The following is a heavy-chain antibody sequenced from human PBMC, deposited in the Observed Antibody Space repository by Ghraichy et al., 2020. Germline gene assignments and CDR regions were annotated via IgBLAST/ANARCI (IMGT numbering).Heavy chain of an antibody. V-gene: IGHV3-23*01. D-gene: IGHD3-22*01. J-gene: IGHJ6*02. CDR2: ISGSGGST. CDR1: GFTFSSYA. CDR3: AKEITMIVVVPYYYGMDG. Sequence: GGSLRLSCAASGFTFSSYAMSWVRQAPGKGLEWVSAISGSGGSTYYADSVKGRFTISRDNSKNTLYLQMNSLRAEDTAVYYCAKEITMIVVVPYYYGMDGCGQGTTVTVSS.